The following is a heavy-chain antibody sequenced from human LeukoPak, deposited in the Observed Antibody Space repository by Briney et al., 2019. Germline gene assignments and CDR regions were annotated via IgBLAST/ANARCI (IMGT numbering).Heavy chain of an antibody. J-gene: IGHJ4*02. V-gene: IGHV4-59*01. CDR2: IYYSGST. Sequence: SGTLSLTCTVSGGSISSYYWSWIRQPPGKGLEWIGYIYYSGSTNYNPSLKSRVTISVDTSKNQFSLKLSSVTAADTAVYYCATSRSGSYYFDYWGQGTLVTVSS. CDR1: GGSISSYY. D-gene: IGHD1-26*01. CDR3: ATSRSGSYYFDY.